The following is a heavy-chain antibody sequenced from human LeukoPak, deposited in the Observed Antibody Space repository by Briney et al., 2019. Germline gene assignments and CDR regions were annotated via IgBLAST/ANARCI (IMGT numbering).Heavy chain of an antibody. V-gene: IGHV4-59*01. Sequence: ASETLSLTCTVSGGSISSYYWSWIRQPPGKGLEWIGYIYYSGSTNYNPSLKSRVTISADTSKNQFSLKLSSVTAADTAVYYCARDGGSYYDFDYWGQGTLVTVSS. J-gene: IGHJ4*02. CDR1: GGSISSYY. CDR2: IYYSGST. D-gene: IGHD1-26*01. CDR3: ARDGGSYYDFDY.